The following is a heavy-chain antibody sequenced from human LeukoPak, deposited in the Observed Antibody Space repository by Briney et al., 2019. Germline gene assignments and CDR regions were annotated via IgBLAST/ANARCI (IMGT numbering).Heavy chain of an antibody. CDR1: GFTFSHYG. Sequence: GGSLRLSCAASGFTFSHYGMHWVRQAPGKGLEWVAVISYDGSNKYYADSVKGRFTISRDNSKNTLYLQMNSLRAEDTAVYYCAKLDYGDYPFDYWGQGTLVTVSS. CDR3: AKLDYGDYPFDY. CDR2: ISYDGSNK. J-gene: IGHJ4*02. D-gene: IGHD4-17*01. V-gene: IGHV3-30*18.